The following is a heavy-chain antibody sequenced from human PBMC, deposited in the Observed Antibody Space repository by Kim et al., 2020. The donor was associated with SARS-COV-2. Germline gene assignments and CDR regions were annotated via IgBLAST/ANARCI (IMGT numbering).Heavy chain of an antibody. V-gene: IGHV3-11*03. D-gene: IGHD6-13*01. J-gene: IGHJ3*02. CDR3: ARSGQQQVGAFDS. Sequence: GGSLRLSCAASGFTFSDYYMSWIRQAPGKGLEWVSYISSSSSYTNYADSVKGRFTISRDNAKNSLYLQMNSLRAEDTAVYYCARSGQQQVGAFDSWGQGTMVTVSS. CDR1: GFTFSDYY. CDR2: ISSSSSYT.